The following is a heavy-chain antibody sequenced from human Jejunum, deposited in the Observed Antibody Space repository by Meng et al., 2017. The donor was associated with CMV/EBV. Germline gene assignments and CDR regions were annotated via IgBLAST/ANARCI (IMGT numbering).Heavy chain of an antibody. J-gene: IGHJ4*02. CDR1: VSNPY. Sequence: VSNPYIGWVRQAPGGGLEWVSVIYSGGGTCYKESVQGRFSISRDDSKNTVFLQMNNLRTDDTAMYCCGTGVAKGRPGYWGQGTLVTVSS. V-gene: IGHV3-53*05. CDR2: IYSGGGT. CDR3: GTGVAKGRPGY. D-gene: IGHD1/OR15-1a*01.